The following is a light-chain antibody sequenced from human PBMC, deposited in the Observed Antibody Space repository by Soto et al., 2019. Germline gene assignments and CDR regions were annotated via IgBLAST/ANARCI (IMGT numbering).Light chain of an antibody. J-gene: IGKJ5*01. CDR3: QQYSSSPSIT. V-gene: IGKV3-20*01. CDR1: QSVSSGY. CDR2: GAS. Sequence: EIVLRQSPGTLSLSPGERATLSCGASQSVSSGYLAWYQQKPGQAPRLLIYGASTRATGIPDRFSGSGSGTDFTLTISRLEPEDFAVYYCQQYSSSPSITFGQGTRWR.